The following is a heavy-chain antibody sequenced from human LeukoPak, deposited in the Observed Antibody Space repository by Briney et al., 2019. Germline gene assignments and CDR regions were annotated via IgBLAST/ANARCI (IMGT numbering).Heavy chain of an antibody. Sequence: GGSLRLSCAASGFTFSSYGMHWVRQAPGKGLEWVAFIRYDGSNKYYADSVKGRFTISRDNSKNTLYLQMNSLRAEDTAVYYCAKGPRDYGGALDAFDIWGQGTMVTVSS. CDR3: AKGPRDYGGALDAFDI. D-gene: IGHD4-23*01. V-gene: IGHV3-30*02. CDR2: IRYDGSNK. CDR1: GFTFSSYG. J-gene: IGHJ3*02.